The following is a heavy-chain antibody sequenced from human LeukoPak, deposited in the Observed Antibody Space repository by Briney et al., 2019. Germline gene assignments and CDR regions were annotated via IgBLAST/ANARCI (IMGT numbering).Heavy chain of an antibody. CDR1: GGSISSYY. Sequence: SETLSLTCTVSGGSISSYYWSWIRQPAGKGLEWIGRINTSGSTHYNPSLRSRVTMSLDTSKNQFSLKLSSVTAADTAVYYCVRDEYRDVWGKGTTVTVSS. CDR2: INTSGST. V-gene: IGHV4-4*07. CDR3: VRDEYRDV. J-gene: IGHJ6*04. D-gene: IGHD2-2*02.